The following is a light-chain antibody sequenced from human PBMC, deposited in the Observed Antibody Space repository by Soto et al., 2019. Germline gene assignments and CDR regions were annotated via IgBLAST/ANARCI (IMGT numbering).Light chain of an antibody. J-gene: IGKJ1*01. CDR2: AAS. V-gene: IGKV1-12*01. Sequence: DIQMTHSPSSVSASVGDRVTITCRASPGISSWLAWYQQEPGKAPKLLIYAASSLQGGVPSRFSRSGSGTDFTPAISSLQPEDCATYYCQQANSFTRTFGQGTKVEVK. CDR3: QQANSFTRT. CDR1: PGISSW.